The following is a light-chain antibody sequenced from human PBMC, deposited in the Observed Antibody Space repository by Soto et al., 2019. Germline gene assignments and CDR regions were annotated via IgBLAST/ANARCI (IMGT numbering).Light chain of an antibody. V-gene: IGLV2-14*01. CDR1: SSDVGGYNY. J-gene: IGLJ7*01. Sequence: QSALTKPASVSGSPGQSITISCTGTSSDVGGYNYVSWYQQHPGKAPTLMIYDVSNRPSGVSNRFSGSKSGNTASLTISGLQAEDQADYYCSSYTSSSTLVFGTGTQLTVL. CDR3: SSYTSSSTLV. CDR2: DVS.